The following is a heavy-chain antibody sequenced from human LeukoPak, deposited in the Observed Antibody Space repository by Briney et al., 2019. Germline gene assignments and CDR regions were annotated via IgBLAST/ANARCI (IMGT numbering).Heavy chain of an antibody. Sequence: SETLSLTCTVSGCSINSYYWSWIRQPPGKGLEWIGDIYYSGSTNYNPSLKSRVTISVDTSKNQFSLKLSSVTAADTAVYYCATGITVTTGGFDPWGQGTLVTVSS. CDR2: IYYSGST. CDR3: ATGITVTTGGFDP. CDR1: GCSINSYY. V-gene: IGHV4-59*01. J-gene: IGHJ5*02. D-gene: IGHD4-17*01.